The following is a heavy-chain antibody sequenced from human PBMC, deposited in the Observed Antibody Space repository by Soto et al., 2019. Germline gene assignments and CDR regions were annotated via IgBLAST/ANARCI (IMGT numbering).Heavy chain of an antibody. Sequence: QVQLVQSGAEVRKPGSSVKVSCKASGGTFSTYAISWVRQAPGQGLEWMGGIIPIFGTANYAQKFQGRVTITADESTSTAYMGLSSLRSEETAVYYCAADVGVSSRTFDYWGQGSLVTVSS. CDR3: AADVGVSSRTFDY. CDR2: IIPIFGTA. V-gene: IGHV1-69*01. J-gene: IGHJ4*02. D-gene: IGHD1-26*01. CDR1: GGTFSTYA.